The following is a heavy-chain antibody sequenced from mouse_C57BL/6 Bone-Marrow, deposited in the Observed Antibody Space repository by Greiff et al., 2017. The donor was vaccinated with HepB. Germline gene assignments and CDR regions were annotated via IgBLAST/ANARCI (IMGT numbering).Heavy chain of an antibody. V-gene: IGHV5-9*01. D-gene: IGHD2-5*01. CDR2: ISGGGGNT. J-gene: IGHJ3*01. CDR1: GFTFSSYT. Sequence: DVMLVESGGGLVKPGGSLKLSCAASGFTFSSYTMSWVRQTPEKRLEWVATISGGGGNTYYPDSVKGRFTISRDNAKNTLYLQMSSLRSEDTALYYCASLYSNYRAWFAYWGQVTLVTVSA. CDR3: ASLYSNYRAWFAY.